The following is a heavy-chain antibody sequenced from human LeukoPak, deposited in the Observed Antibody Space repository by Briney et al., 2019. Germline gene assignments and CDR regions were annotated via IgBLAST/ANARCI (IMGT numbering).Heavy chain of an antibody. Sequence: SETLSLTCTVSGGSISSSSYYWGWIRQPPGKGLEWIGSIYYSGSTYYNPSLKSRVTISVDTSKNQFSLKLSPVTAADTAVYYCARGVSHSGSLLPLWNYWGQGTLVTVSS. D-gene: IGHD1-26*01. CDR3: ARGVSHSGSLLPLWNY. V-gene: IGHV4-39*07. CDR2: IYYSGST. J-gene: IGHJ4*02. CDR1: GGSISSSSYY.